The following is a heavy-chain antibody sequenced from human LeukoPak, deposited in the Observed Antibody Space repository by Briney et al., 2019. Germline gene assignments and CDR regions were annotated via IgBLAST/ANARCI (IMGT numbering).Heavy chain of an antibody. CDR2: ISSSSSYI. CDR1: GFTFSSYS. Sequence: GGSLRLSCAASGFTFSSYSMNWVRQAPGKGLEWVSFISSSSSYIYYADSVKGRFTISRDNAKNSLYLQMNSLRAEDTAVYYCARAPGYRSFLDYWGQGTLVTVSS. CDR3: ARAPGYRSFLDY. D-gene: IGHD6-13*01. J-gene: IGHJ4*02. V-gene: IGHV3-21*01.